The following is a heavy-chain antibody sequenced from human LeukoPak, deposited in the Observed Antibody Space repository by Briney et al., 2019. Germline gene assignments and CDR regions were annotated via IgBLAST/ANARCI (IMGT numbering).Heavy chain of an antibody. CDR3: ARIYGDYVLYYFDY. Sequence: PGGSLRLSCAASGFTVSSNYMSWVRQAPGKGLEWVANIKQDGSEKYYVDSVKGRFTISRDNAKNSLYLQMNSLRAEDTAVYYCARIYGDYVLYYFDYWGQGTLVTVSS. CDR1: GFTVSSNY. V-gene: IGHV3-7*01. J-gene: IGHJ4*02. CDR2: IKQDGSEK. D-gene: IGHD4-17*01.